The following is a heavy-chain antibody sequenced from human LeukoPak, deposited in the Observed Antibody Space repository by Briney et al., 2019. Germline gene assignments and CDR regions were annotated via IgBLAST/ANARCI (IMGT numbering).Heavy chain of an antibody. CDR3: ARDKSGRTQGDSDY. V-gene: IGHV1-46*01. J-gene: IGHJ4*02. CDR2: IDPSGSST. Sequence: ASVKLSCNASGYTFSRYCMHWVRQAPGQGLELVGIIDPSGSSTSYAEPFQGSVTMTRDVYKRIVYMALSSLRYEDTGVYYCARDKSGRTQGDSDYWGQGNLVNV. CDR1: GYTFSRYC. D-gene: IGHD1-1*01.